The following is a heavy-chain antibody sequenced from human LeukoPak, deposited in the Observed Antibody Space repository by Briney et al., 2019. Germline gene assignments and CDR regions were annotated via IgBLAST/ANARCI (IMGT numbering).Heavy chain of an antibody. CDR2: IYSGGST. CDR3: ARDKDFGSGLFGY. J-gene: IGHJ4*02. CDR1: GFSVSNNY. V-gene: IGHV3-53*01. Sequence: PGGSLRLSCAASGFSVSNNYMSWVRQVPGKGLEWVAVIYSGGSTYYVDSVKGRFTISRDNSENTLYLQMNSLRAEDTAVYYCARDKDFGSGLFGYWGQGTLVTVSS. D-gene: IGHD3-10*01.